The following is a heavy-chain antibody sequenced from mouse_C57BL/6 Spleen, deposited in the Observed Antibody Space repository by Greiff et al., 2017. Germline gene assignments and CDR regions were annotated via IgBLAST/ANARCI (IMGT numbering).Heavy chain of an antibody. J-gene: IGHJ2*01. Sequence: EVKLMESGGGLVKPGGSLKLSCAASGFTFSSYAMSWVRQTPEKRLEWVATISDGGSYTYYPDNVKGRFTISRDNAKNNLYLQMSHLKSEDTAMYYCARVEVITTVVVTRYFDYWGQGTTLTVSS. CDR1: GFTFSSYA. CDR2: ISDGGSYT. CDR3: ARVEVITTVVVTRYFDY. V-gene: IGHV5-4*03. D-gene: IGHD1-1*01.